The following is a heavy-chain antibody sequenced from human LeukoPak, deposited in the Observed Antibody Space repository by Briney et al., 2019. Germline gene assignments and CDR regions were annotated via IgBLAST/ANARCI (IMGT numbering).Heavy chain of an antibody. D-gene: IGHD6-13*01. CDR3: ARRAAGFDP. J-gene: IGHJ5*02. CDR2: INHSGST. CDR1: GGSFSGYY. V-gene: IGHV4-34*01. Sequence: SETLSLTCAVYGGSFSGYYWGWIRQPPGKGLEWIGEINHSGSTNYNPSLKSRVTISVDTSKNQFSLKLSSVTAADTAVYYCARRAAGFDPWGQGTLVTVSS.